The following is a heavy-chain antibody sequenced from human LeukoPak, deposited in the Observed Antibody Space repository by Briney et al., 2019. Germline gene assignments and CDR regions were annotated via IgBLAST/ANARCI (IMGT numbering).Heavy chain of an antibody. Sequence: PGGSLRLSCTASGFTLTHYGMHWVRQAPGKGLEWVAFIQYDESNNYYADSVKGRFTFSRDNSKNTMYLQMISLRAEDTAVYFCAKSPIAAPRYNFMDVWGKGTMVIVSS. CDR1: GFTLTHYG. CDR3: AKSPIAAPRYNFMDV. J-gene: IGHJ6*03. V-gene: IGHV3-30*02. CDR2: IQYDESNN. D-gene: IGHD6-13*01.